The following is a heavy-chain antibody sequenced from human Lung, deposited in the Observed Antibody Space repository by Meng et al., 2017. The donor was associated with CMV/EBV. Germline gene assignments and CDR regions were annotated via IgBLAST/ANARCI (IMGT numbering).Heavy chain of an antibody. CDR1: GFTFSDYY. Sequence: AASGFTFSDYYMTCIRQAPGKGLECVSYIRSSGSITKYLDSLKGRFTISRDNAKNSLFLQMNSLTVEDTAVYYCARDSSAVHNWLDSWGQGTLVTVSS. J-gene: IGHJ5*01. D-gene: IGHD1-26*01. V-gene: IGHV3-11*04. CDR2: IRSSGSIT. CDR3: ARDSSAVHNWLDS.